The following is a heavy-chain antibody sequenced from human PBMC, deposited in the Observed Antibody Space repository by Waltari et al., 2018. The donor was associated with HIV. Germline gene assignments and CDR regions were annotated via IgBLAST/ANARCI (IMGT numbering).Heavy chain of an antibody. Sequence: QLPLVQPGAEVKKPGASVKDPCKVSGYPRTELSMHWVRQAPGKGLEWMGGFDPEDAETIYAQKFQGRVTMTEDTSTDTAYMELSSLRSEDTALYYCATAQICSTSSCYDYWGQGTLVTVSS. CDR3: ATAQICSTSSCYDY. CDR1: GYPRTELS. V-gene: IGHV1-24*01. CDR2: FDPEDAET. D-gene: IGHD2-2*01. J-gene: IGHJ4*02.